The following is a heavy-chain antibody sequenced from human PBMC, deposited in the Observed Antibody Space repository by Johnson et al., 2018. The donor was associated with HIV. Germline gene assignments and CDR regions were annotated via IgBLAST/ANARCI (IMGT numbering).Heavy chain of an antibody. D-gene: IGHD3-16*01. V-gene: IGHV3-11*04. CDR1: GFTFSDYY. CDR2: VSGSNK. J-gene: IGHJ3*02. CDR3: ARGGKRVMAAFDI. Sequence: QVQLVESGGGLVKPGGSLRLSCAASGFTFSDYYMSWIRQAPGKGLEWVSSVSGSNKYYADSVKGRFTISRDNSKNTLYLQMNSLRAEDTAVYYCARGGKRVMAAFDIWGQGTMVTVSS.